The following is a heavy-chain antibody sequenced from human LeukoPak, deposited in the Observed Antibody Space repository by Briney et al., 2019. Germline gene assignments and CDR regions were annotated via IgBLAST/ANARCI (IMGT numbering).Heavy chain of an antibody. V-gene: IGHV3-30*02. CDR2: IRYDGSNK. CDR1: GFTFSSYG. Sequence: GGSLRLSCAASGFTFSSYGMHWVRQAPGKGLEWVAFIRYDGSNKYYADSVKGRFTISRDNSKNTLYLQMNSLGAEDTAVYYCASRPFGRFDYWGQGTLVTVSS. CDR3: ASRPFGRFDY. D-gene: IGHD6-6*01. J-gene: IGHJ4*02.